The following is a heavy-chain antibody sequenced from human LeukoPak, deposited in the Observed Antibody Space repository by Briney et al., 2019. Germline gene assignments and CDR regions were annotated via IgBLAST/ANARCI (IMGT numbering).Heavy chain of an antibody. Sequence: GRXLRLSCAASGFTFSSYGMHWVRQAPGKGLEWVAIIWYDGNNKYYADSLKGRFTISRDNSKNTLYLQINSLRAEDTAVYFCVRDRGSTNYFDYWGQGALVTVSS. D-gene: IGHD3-10*01. CDR2: IWYDGNNK. CDR1: GFTFSSYG. CDR3: VRDRGSTNYFDY. V-gene: IGHV3-33*01. J-gene: IGHJ4*02.